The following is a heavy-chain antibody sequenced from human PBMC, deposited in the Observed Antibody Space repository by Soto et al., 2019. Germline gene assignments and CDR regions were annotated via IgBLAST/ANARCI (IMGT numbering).Heavy chain of an antibody. D-gene: IGHD2-21*02. J-gene: IGHJ6*03. CDR2: ISGGGGRT. CDR1: GLTFSSYA. CDR3: AKRGGVVPVTAYYYYYMDV. Sequence: EVQLLESGGALVQPGGSLRVSCAASGLTFSSYAMTWVRQAPGKGLEWVSTISGGGGRTYYADSVKGRFTISRDNSKNTLYLQMSSLRADDTATYFCAKRGGVVPVTAYYYYYMDVWGKGTTVTVSS. V-gene: IGHV3-23*01.